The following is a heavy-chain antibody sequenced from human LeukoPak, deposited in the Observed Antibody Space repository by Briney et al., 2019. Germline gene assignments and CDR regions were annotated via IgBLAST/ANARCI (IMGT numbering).Heavy chain of an antibody. CDR3: ARGWSSSADY. D-gene: IGHD6-6*01. Sequence: GGSLRLSCAASGLTFSNYEMYWVRQGPGKGLEWVSYVSNSGDTIYYADSVKGRFTISRDNAKNSLYLQMNSLRAEDMAVYCCARGWSSSADYWGHGTLVTVSS. CDR2: VSNSGDTI. J-gene: IGHJ4*01. CDR1: GLTFSNYE. V-gene: IGHV3-48*03.